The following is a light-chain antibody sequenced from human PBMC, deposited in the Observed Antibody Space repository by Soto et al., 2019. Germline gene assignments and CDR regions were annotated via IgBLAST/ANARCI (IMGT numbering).Light chain of an antibody. CDR3: QQYDNLPLT. CDR1: QSVGSN. J-gene: IGKJ3*01. V-gene: IGKV3-15*01. CDR2: CAS. Sequence: TQSPATLSVSPGERATLSCXASQSVGSNLAWYQQKRGQAPRLLIFCASSRATGVPARFSGSGSGTDFTLTINSLQSEDFAVYFCQQYDNLPLTFGHGTKVDIK.